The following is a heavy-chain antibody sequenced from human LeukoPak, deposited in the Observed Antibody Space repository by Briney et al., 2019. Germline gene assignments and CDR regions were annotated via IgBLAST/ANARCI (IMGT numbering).Heavy chain of an antibody. V-gene: IGHV4-39*01. CDR1: GGSISSSSYY. CDR3: AGQGRPGFASGC. Sequence: SETLSLTCTVSGGSISSSSYYWGWIRQPPGKGLEWIGSIYYGGSTFYNPSLKSRVTISVDTSKNQFSLKLSSVTAADTAVYYCAGQGRPGFASGCWGQGTLVTVSS. CDR2: IYYGGST. J-gene: IGHJ4*02. D-gene: IGHD6-19*01.